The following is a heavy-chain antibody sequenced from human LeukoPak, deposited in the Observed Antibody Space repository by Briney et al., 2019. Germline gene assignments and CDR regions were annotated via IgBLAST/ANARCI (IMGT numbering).Heavy chain of an antibody. Sequence: ASVKVSCKASGGTFSSYAISWVRQAPGQGLEWMGGIIPIFGTANYAQKFQGRVTITTDESTSTAYMELSSLRSEDTAVYYCATTNLYSSSVYWYFDLWGRGTLVTVSS. CDR1: GGTFSSYA. CDR2: IIPIFGTA. CDR3: ATTNLYSSSVYWYFDL. V-gene: IGHV1-69*05. J-gene: IGHJ2*01. D-gene: IGHD6-13*01.